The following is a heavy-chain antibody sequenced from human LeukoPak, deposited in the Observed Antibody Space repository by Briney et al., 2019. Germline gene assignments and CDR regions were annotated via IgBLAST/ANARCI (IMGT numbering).Heavy chain of an antibody. Sequence: PSETLSLTCTVSGGSISSGGYYWSWIRQPPGKGLEWIGYIYHSGSTYYNPSLKSRVTISVDRSKNQFSLKLSSVTPEDTAVYYCARDRNYYDSRGSLTHDAYDIWGQGTVVTVSS. CDR3: ARDRNYYDSRGSLTHDAYDI. CDR1: GGSISSGGYY. V-gene: IGHV4-30-2*01. J-gene: IGHJ3*02. D-gene: IGHD3-22*01. CDR2: IYHSGST.